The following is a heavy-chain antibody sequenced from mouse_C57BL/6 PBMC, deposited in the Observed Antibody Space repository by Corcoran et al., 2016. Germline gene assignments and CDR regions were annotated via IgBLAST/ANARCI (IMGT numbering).Heavy chain of an antibody. Sequence: EVQLQQSGPELVKPGASVKIPCKASGYTFTDYNMDWVKQSHGKSLEWIGDINPNNGGTIYNQKFKGKATLTVDKSSSTAYMELRSLTSEDTAVYYCARTRLLPWYFDVWGTGTTVTVSS. V-gene: IGHV1-18*01. CDR2: INPNNGGT. CDR3: ARTRLLPWYFDV. D-gene: IGHD1-1*01. J-gene: IGHJ1*03. CDR1: GYTFTDYN.